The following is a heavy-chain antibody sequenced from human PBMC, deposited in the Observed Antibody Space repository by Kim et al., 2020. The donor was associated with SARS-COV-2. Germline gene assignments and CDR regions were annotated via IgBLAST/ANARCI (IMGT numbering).Heavy chain of an antibody. V-gene: IGHV4-59*01. Sequence: PSLTSRVTISVDTSKNQFSLKLSSVTAADTAVYYGARVSDSSGYYPYFDYWGQGTLVTVSS. J-gene: IGHJ4*02. D-gene: IGHD3-22*01. CDR3: ARVSDSSGYYPYFDY.